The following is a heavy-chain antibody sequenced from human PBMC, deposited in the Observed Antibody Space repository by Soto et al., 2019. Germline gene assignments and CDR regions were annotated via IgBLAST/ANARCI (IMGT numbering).Heavy chain of an antibody. J-gene: IGHJ5*02. V-gene: IGHV4-4*02. D-gene: IGHD3-22*01. CDR1: GGSVSNGNW. Sequence: SETLSLTCAVSGGSVSNGNWWIWVRQPPGKGLEWIGEIYHRGSTNYNPSLKSRVTISVDKSKNQFSLKLSSVTAADTAVFYCASRDYYDSTGYFYLWGQGTLVTVS. CDR3: ASRDYYDSTGYFYL. CDR2: IYHRGST.